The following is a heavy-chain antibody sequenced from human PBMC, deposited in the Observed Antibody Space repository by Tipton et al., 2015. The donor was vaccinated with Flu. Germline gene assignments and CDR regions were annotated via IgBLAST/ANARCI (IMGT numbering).Heavy chain of an antibody. Sequence: SLRLSCAASGFTFSSYEMNWVRQAPGKGLEWVSYINSDGTIYYADSVKGRYTISRDNAKNSLYLQMNSLSAGDTAVYYCARSFANWGPGTLVTVSS. J-gene: IGHJ4*02. CDR2: INSDGTI. CDR1: GFTFSSYE. CDR3: ARSFAN. V-gene: IGHV3-48*03.